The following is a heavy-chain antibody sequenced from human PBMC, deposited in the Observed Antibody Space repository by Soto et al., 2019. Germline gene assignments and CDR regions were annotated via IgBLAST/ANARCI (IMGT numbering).Heavy chain of an antibody. Sequence: PSETLSLTCTVSGDSISNYYWSWIRQSAEQRLEWIGRVSSTGSSYYNPSLKSRVTISVDTSKNQVSLNLTSVTAADTAVYYCARGVPAAGTDWFDPWGQGTLVTVSS. CDR3: ARGVPAAGTDWFDP. J-gene: IGHJ5*02. CDR2: VSSTGSS. D-gene: IGHD6-13*01. CDR1: GDSISNYY. V-gene: IGHV4-4*07.